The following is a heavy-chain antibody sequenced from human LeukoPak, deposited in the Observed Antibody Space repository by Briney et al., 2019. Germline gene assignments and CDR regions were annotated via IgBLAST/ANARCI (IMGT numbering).Heavy chain of an antibody. CDR2: ISSSSNYI. CDR3: ARDSPRYCSSTSCHGDAFDI. J-gene: IGHJ3*02. Sequence: PGGSPRLSCAASGLTFSSYSMNWVRQAPGKGLEWVSSISSSSNYIYYADSVKGRFTISRDNAKNSLYLQMNSLRAEDTAVYYCARDSPRYCSSTSCHGDAFDIWGQGTMVTVSS. CDR1: GLTFSSYS. V-gene: IGHV3-21*01. D-gene: IGHD2-2*01.